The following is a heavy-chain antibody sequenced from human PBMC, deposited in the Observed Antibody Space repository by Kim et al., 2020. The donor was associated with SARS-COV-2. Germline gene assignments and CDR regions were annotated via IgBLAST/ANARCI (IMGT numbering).Heavy chain of an antibody. D-gene: IGHD3-16*01. Sequence: GGSLRLSCAASGFTFSIYYMSWIRQAPGKGLEWVSFMSSGGYTKYEASVKGGFSTITGDATNTTQLQLINRRTADDAVFYCSGGVCDNDWWSYGDYYYY. V-gene: IGHV3-11*03. J-gene: IGHJ6*03. CDR2: MSSGGYTK. CDR1: GFTFSIYY. CDR3: SGGVCDNDWWSYGDYYYY.